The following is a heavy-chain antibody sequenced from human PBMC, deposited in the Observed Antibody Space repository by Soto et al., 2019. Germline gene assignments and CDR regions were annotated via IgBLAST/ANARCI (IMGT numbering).Heavy chain of an antibody. CDR3: ARAPPPTRHRMDV. Sequence: GGSLRLSCAASGFTVSSNYMSWVRQAPGKGLEWVSVIYSGGSTYYADSVRGRFTISRDNSKNTLYLQMKSLRAEDTAVYYCARAPPPTRHRMDVWGQGTTVTVS. CDR1: GFTVSSNY. J-gene: IGHJ6*02. CDR2: IYSGGST. V-gene: IGHV3-53*01.